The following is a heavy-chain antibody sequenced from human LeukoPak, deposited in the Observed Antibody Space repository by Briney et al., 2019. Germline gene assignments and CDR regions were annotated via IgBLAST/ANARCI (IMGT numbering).Heavy chain of an antibody. CDR2: TRSKVYGGTT. Sequence: GGSLRLSCTFSGLSFSDSAVTWVRQAPGKGLEWIGCTRSKVYGGTTEYAASVKGRITISRDESKSIAYLQMDSLTTEDTAVYFCARGERDFDYWGQGTPVTFSS. CDR3: ARGERDFDY. V-gene: IGHV3-49*04. D-gene: IGHD3-16*01. J-gene: IGHJ4*02. CDR1: GLSFSDSA.